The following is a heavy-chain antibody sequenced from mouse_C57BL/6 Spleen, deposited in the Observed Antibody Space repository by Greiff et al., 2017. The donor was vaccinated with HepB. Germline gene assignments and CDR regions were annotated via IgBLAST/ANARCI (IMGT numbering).Heavy chain of an antibody. Sequence: QVHVKQSGAELVKPGASVKLSCKASGYTFTEYTIHWVKQRSGQGLEWIGWFYPGSGSKKYNEKFKDKATLTADKSSSTVYMELSRWTSEDSAVYLCASHDDDSNYPFAYWGQGTLVTVSA. CDR3: ASHDDDSNYPFAY. D-gene: IGHD2-5*01. CDR2: FYPGSGSK. V-gene: IGHV1-62-2*01. J-gene: IGHJ3*01. CDR1: GYTFTEYT.